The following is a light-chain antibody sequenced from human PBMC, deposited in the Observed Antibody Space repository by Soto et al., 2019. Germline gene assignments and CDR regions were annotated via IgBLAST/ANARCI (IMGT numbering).Light chain of an antibody. J-gene: IGKJ1*01. V-gene: IGKV3-20*01. CDR2: ETS. Sequence: EIVLTQSPGTLSLSPGERATLSCRASQGVSSSYIAWYQHQPGQAPRLLISETSRMATGTPDRFSGSGSGADFTLTISRLEPEDLAVYYCQQYGNSPWTFGQGTRVESK. CDR1: QGVSSSY. CDR3: QQYGNSPWT.